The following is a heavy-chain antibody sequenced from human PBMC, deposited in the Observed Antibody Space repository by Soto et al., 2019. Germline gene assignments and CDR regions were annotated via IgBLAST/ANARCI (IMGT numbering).Heavy chain of an antibody. J-gene: IGHJ4*02. CDR1: GGSISSYY. V-gene: IGHV4-59*01. CDR2: TYYSGST. Sequence: SETLSLTCTVSGGSISSYYWSWIRQPPGKGLEWIGYTYYSGSTNYNPSLKSRVTISVDTSKNQFSLKLSSVTAADTAVYYCARADSSGWKCFDYWGQGTLVTGS. CDR3: ARADSSGWKCFDY. D-gene: IGHD6-19*01.